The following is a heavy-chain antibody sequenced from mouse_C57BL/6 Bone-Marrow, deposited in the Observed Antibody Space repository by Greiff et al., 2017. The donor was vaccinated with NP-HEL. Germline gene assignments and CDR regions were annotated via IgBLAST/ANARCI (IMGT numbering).Heavy chain of an antibody. J-gene: IGHJ2*01. V-gene: IGHV1-64*01. CDR1: GYTFTSYW. CDR3: ARYGYDYPYYFDY. Sequence: VQLQQPGAELVKPGASVKLSCKASGYTFTSYWMHWVKQRPGQGLEWIGMIHPNSGSTNYNEKFKSKATLTVDKSSSTAYMQLSSQTSEDSAVYYCARYGYDYPYYFDYWGQGTTLTVSS. CDR2: IHPNSGST. D-gene: IGHD2-4*01.